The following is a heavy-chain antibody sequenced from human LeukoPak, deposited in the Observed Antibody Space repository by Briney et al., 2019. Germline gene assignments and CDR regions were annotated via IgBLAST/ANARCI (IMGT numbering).Heavy chain of an antibody. CDR2: INSAGSIT. V-gene: IGHV3-74*01. D-gene: IGHD5-24*01. J-gene: IGHJ4*02. CDR1: GFTFSRYW. CDR3: LRGADGYGVFDY. Sequence: GGSLRLSCAASGFTFSRYWMHWVRQAPGKGLVWVSRINSAGSITNYADSARGRFTVSRDNAKNTLYLQLNSLTIEDTAVYYCLRGADGYGVFDYWGQGSLVTVSA.